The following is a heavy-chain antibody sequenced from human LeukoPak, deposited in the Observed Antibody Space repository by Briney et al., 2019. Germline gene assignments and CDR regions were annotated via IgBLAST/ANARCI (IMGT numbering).Heavy chain of an antibody. V-gene: IGHV3-48*01. CDR2: ISSSSSTI. Sequence: GGSLRLSCAASGFTFSSYSMNWVRQAPGKGLEWVSYISSSSSTIYYADSVKGRFTISRDNSKNTLYLQMNSLRAEDTAVYYCAKAHYGSGSYCFDYWGQGTLVTVSS. J-gene: IGHJ4*02. CDR3: AKAHYGSGSYCFDY. D-gene: IGHD3-10*01. CDR1: GFTFSSYS.